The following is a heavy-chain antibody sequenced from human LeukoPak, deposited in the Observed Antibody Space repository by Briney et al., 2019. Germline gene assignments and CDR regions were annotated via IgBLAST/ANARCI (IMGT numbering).Heavy chain of an antibody. V-gene: IGHV1-2*02. J-gene: IGHJ4*02. CDR1: GYTFTGYY. CDR3: ARACWFGDIVVVPAAYYFDY. D-gene: IGHD2-2*01. Sequence: ASVKVSCKASGYTFTGYYMHWVRQAPGQGLEWMGWINPNSGGTNYAQKFQGRVTMTRDTSISTAYMELSRPRSDDTAVYYCARACWFGDIVVVPAAYYFDYWGQGTLVTVSS. CDR2: INPNSGGT.